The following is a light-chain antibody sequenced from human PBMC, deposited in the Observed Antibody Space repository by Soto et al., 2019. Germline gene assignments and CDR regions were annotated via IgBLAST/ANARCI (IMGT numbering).Light chain of an antibody. CDR3: QQSYSTQYT. CDR2: LTS. CDR1: QSISSS. V-gene: IGKV1-39*01. J-gene: IGKJ2*01. Sequence: DIQMTQSPSSLSASVGDRVTITCRASQSISSSLNWYQQKPGKAPKLLIYLTSTLHSGVPSRFSGSGSGTDFTLTISSLQPEDFATYYCQQSYSTQYTFGQGTKLEIK.